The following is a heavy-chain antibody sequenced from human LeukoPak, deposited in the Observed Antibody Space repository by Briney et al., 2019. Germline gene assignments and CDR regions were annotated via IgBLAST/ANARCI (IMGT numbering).Heavy chain of an antibody. V-gene: IGHV3-7*03. J-gene: IGHJ4*02. CDR1: GFTFSNYW. CDR3: ARNPPGSSADY. CDR2: IKKDGSEK. Sequence: GGSLRLSCAASGFTFSNYWMSWVRQAPGRGLEWVADIKKDGSEKYYVDSVKGRFTISRDNAENSLYLQMNSLRAEDTAVYYCARNPPGSSADYWGQGTLVTVSS.